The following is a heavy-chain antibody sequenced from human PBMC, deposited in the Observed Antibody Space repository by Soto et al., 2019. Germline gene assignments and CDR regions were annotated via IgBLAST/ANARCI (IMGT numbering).Heavy chain of an antibody. V-gene: IGHV1-8*01. Sequence: QVQLVQSGAEVKKPGASVKVSCKASGYTFTSYDINWVRQATGQGLEWMGWMNPNSGNTGYAQKFQVRVTMTMNTSISTAYMELSSLRSEDTAVYYCARGLGPGIAAAGTLVGWGQGTLVTVSS. J-gene: IGHJ4*02. D-gene: IGHD6-13*01. CDR1: GYTFTSYD. CDR3: ARGLGPGIAAAGTLVG. CDR2: MNPNSGNT.